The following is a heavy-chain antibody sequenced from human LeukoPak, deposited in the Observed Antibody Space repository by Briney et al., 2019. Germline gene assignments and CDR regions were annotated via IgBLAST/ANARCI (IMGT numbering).Heavy chain of an antibody. CDR1: GYSFTSYW. CDR3: ARQDNMVRGVIADY. Sequence: GESLKISCKGSGYSFTSYWISWVRQMPGKGLEWMGRIDPSDSYTNYSPSFQGHITISADKSISTAYLQWSSLKASDTAIYYCARQDNMVRGVIADYWGQGTLVTVSS. J-gene: IGHJ4*02. D-gene: IGHD3-10*01. V-gene: IGHV5-10-1*01. CDR2: IDPSDSYT.